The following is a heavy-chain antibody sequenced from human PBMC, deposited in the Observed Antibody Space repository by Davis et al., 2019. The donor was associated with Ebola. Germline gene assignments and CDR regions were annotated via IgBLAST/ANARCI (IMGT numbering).Heavy chain of an antibody. D-gene: IGHD3-22*01. Sequence: SETLSLTCTVSGGSISPLYWSWIRQPPGKGLEWMGYIYYSGTTNYSPSLKSRVTISIDTSRNQFSLRLSSVTAADTAVYYCARVARDDSSGYNYGGAFDIWGQGTTVTVSS. CDR2: IYYSGTT. J-gene: IGHJ3*02. CDR1: GGSISPLY. CDR3: ARVARDDSSGYNYGGAFDI. V-gene: IGHV4-59*11.